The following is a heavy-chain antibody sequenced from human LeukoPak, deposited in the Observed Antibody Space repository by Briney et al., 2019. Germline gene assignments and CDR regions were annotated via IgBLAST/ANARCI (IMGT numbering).Heavy chain of an antibody. CDR2: IKQDGRER. D-gene: IGHD3-16*02. V-gene: IGHV3-7*03. CDR1: GFTFSSYW. Sequence: PGGSLRLSCAASGFTFSSYWMSWVRQAPGKGLEWVANIKQDGRERYYVDSVKGRFSISRDNSKNMLYLQLDSLRAEDTAVYYCAKNHERGRYDSFDMWTQGSWVTVSS. J-gene: IGHJ3*02. CDR3: AKNHERGRYDSFDM.